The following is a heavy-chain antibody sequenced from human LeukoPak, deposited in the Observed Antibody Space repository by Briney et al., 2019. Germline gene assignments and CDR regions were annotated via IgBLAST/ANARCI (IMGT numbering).Heavy chain of an antibody. V-gene: IGHV1-18*01. J-gene: IGHJ4*02. D-gene: IGHD3-3*01. Sequence: GASVKVSCKASGYTLTSYRISWVRQAPGQGLEWMGWISAYNGNTNYAQKLQGRVTMTTDTSTSTAYMELRSLRSDDTAVYYCARDAAEYDFWSGYYTGILGYWGQGTLVTVSS. CDR3: ARDAAEYDFWSGYYTGILGY. CDR1: GYTLTSYR. CDR2: ISAYNGNT.